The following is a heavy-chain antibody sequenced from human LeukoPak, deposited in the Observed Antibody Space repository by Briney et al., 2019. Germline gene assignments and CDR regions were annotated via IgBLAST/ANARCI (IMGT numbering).Heavy chain of an antibody. CDR1: GYSFISYW. D-gene: IGHD6-19*01. V-gene: IGHV5-51*01. CDR2: IYPGDSDT. J-gene: IGHJ4*02. Sequence: KLGESLKISCKGSGYSFISYWIVCVRQMPGRGLEWVGIIYPGDSDTRYSPSFQGQVTISADKSISTAYLQWSSLKASDTAMYYCARHDRSPRSRWYAADYWGQGTLVTVSS. CDR3: ARHDRSPRSRWYAADY.